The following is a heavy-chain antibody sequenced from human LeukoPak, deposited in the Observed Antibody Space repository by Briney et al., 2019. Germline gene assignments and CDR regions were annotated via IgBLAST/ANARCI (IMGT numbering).Heavy chain of an antibody. Sequence: GGSLRLSCAASGLTFSSYSRSWVRQAPGKGLEWVSVIYGGSYTYYADSVKGRFTISRDNSKNTLYLQMNSLRAEDTAVYYCATRIWATPIDYWGQGTLVTVSS. CDR2: IYGGSYT. CDR1: GLTFSSYS. V-gene: IGHV3-53*01. CDR3: ATRIWATPIDY. J-gene: IGHJ4*02. D-gene: IGHD2-15*01.